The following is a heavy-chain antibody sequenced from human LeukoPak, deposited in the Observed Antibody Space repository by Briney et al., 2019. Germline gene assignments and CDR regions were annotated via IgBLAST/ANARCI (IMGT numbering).Heavy chain of an antibody. V-gene: IGHV3-66*01. CDR3: ARVRQKYSSSWLFDY. D-gene: IGHD6-13*01. J-gene: IGHJ4*02. CDR1: GFTVSSNY. CDR2: IYSGGST. Sequence: QPGGSLRLSCAASGFTVSSNYMSWVRQAPGKGLEWVSVIYSGGSTYYADSVKGRFTISRDNSKNTLYLQMNSLRAEDTAVYYCARVRQKYSSSWLFDYWGQGTLVTVSS.